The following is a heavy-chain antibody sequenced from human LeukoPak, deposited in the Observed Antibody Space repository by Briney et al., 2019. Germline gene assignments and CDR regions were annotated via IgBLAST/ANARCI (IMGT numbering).Heavy chain of an antibody. CDR3: ASFYCSGGSCYQYFSYYYMDV. J-gene: IGHJ6*03. Sequence: SETLSLTCTVSGGSISTSNYYWGWIRQPPGKGLEWIGSIYYSGSTYYNPSLQSRVTISVDTSKNQFSLKLNSVTAADTAVYYCASFYCSGGSCYQYFSYYYMDVWGKGTTVTISS. CDR2: IYYSGST. V-gene: IGHV4-39*01. CDR1: GGSISTSNYY. D-gene: IGHD2-15*01.